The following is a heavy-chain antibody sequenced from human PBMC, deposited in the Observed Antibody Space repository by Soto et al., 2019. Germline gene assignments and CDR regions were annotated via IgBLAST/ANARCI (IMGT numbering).Heavy chain of an antibody. CDR3: ARSPRSSPYFDY. CDR1: GYSFTNNW. CDR2: IYPGDHET. V-gene: IGHV5-51*01. Sequence: GESLKISCNASGYSFTNNWIGWARQKPGKGLEWMGIIYPGDHETRYSPSFHGKVTISADKSINTAYLQWNSLEASDTAFYFCARSPRSSPYFDYWGQGALVTVSS. D-gene: IGHD6-13*01. J-gene: IGHJ4*02.